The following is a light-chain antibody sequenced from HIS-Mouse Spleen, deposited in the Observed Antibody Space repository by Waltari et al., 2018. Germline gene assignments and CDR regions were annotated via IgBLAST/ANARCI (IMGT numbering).Light chain of an antibody. Sequence: QSALTQPASVSGSPGQSITIPCTGTSSDVGGYNYVSWYQQHPGKAPKLMIYEVSNRPSGVSNRVSGSKSGNTASLTISGLQAEDEADYYCSSYTSSSTVVFGGGTKLTVL. V-gene: IGLV2-14*01. CDR1: SSDVGGYNY. CDR2: EVS. CDR3: SSYTSSSTVV. J-gene: IGLJ2*01.